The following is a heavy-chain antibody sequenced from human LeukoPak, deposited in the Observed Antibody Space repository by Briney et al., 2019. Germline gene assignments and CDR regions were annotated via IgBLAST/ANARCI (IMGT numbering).Heavy chain of an antibody. J-gene: IGHJ4*02. V-gene: IGHV4-59*01. CDR3: ARASAAGIYDY. D-gene: IGHD6-13*01. CDR2: IYYSRST. CDR1: GGSISSYY. Sequence: PSETLSLTCTVSGGSISSYYWSWIRQPPGKGLEWIGYIYYSRSTNYNPSLKSRVTISVDTSKNQFSLKLSSVTAADTAVYYCARASAAGIYDYWGQGTLVTVSS.